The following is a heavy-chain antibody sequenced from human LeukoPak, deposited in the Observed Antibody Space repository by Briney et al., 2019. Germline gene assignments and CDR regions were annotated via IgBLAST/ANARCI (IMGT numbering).Heavy chain of an antibody. CDR1: GYNFATSG. J-gene: IGHJ6*03. D-gene: IGHD1-26*01. V-gene: IGHV1-18*01. Sequence: ASVKVSCKAYGYNFATSGIGWVRRAPGQGLEWLGWISGYNGNTKSAPKLQGRVTMTTDTSTDTAYLELGSLRVDDTAIYYCARDLGPYTGSYYSYYHYMDVWGEGTSVTVSS. CDR2: ISGYNGNT. CDR3: ARDLGPYTGSYYSYYHYMDV.